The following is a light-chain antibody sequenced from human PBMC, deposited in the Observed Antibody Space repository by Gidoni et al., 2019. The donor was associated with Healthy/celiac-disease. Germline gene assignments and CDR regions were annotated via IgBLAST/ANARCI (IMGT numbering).Light chain of an antibody. J-gene: IGKJ4*01. V-gene: IGKV1-39*01. CDR2: AAS. CDR3: QQSYSTLFT. CDR1: QSISSY. Sequence: DIQMTQSPSSLSASVGHRVTITCRASQSISSYLNWYQQKPGKPPKLLIYAASSLQSGVPSRFSGSGSGTDFTLTISSLQPEDFATYFCQQSYSTLFTFGGGTRVEIK.